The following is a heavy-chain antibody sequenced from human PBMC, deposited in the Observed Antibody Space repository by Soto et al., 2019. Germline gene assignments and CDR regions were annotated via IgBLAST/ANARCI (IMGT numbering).Heavy chain of an antibody. CDR3: ARAVCSSTSCYLAFDY. J-gene: IGHJ4*02. CDR2: IIPIFGTA. D-gene: IGHD2-2*01. CDR1: GGTFSSYA. V-gene: IGHV1-69*06. Sequence: GASVKVSCKASGGTFSSYAISWVRQAPGQGLEWMGGIIPIFGTANYAQKFQGRVTITADKSTSTAYMELSSLRSEDTAVYYCARAVCSSTSCYLAFDYWGQGTLVTVSS.